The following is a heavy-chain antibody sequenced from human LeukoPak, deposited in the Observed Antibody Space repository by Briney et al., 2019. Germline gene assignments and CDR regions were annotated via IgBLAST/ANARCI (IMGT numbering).Heavy chain of an antibody. J-gene: IGHJ4*02. CDR1: GSTFSRYA. Sequence: GGSLRLSWAPAGSTFSRYARSCVRPPPGKGLEWVAAISGSGGSTYYADSVKGRFTISRDNSKNTLYLQMNSLRAEDTAVYYCAKDRNPVDGSGSLFDYWGQGTLVTVSS. CDR2: ISGSGGST. V-gene: IGHV3-23*01. CDR3: AKDRNPVDGSGSLFDY. D-gene: IGHD3-10*01.